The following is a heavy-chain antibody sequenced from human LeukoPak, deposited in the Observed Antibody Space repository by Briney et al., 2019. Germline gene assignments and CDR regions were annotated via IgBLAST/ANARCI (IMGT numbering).Heavy chain of an antibody. J-gene: IGHJ4*02. D-gene: IGHD3-22*01. Sequence: SETLSLTCGVSGGSIRSTNWWSWVRQSPGQGLEWIGYIYYSGSTNYNPSLKSRVTISVDTSKNQFSLKLSSVTAADTAVYYCARGADSSGYYSIFYFDYWGQGTLVTVSS. CDR1: GGSIRSTNW. CDR2: IYYSGST. V-gene: IGHV4-4*02. CDR3: ARGADSSGYYSIFYFDY.